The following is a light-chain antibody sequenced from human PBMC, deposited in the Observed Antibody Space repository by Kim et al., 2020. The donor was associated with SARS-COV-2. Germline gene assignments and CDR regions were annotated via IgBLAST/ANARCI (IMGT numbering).Light chain of an antibody. CDR3: QSYDNILSGSL. V-gene: IGLV1-40*01. J-gene: IGLJ2*01. CDR2: GNS. Sequence: RVTISCTGTSSNIGRGYDAHWYQHLPGAAPKLLIYGNSNRPSGVPDRFSASKSGNSASLAISGLQAEDEADYYCQSYDNILSGSLFGGGTKLTVL. CDR1: SSNIGRGYD.